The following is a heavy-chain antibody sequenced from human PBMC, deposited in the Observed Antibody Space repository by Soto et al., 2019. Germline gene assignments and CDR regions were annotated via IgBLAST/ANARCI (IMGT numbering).Heavy chain of an antibody. Sequence: SESLSLTCPVSGCSISPFYWSWVRQPPGKGLEWIGYLYYSGNTNYNPSLKSRVTISVDASKNQVSLRLTSVTAADTAVYYCARVGGVAARTFDYWGQGTVVTVS. CDR3: ARVGGVAARTFDY. J-gene: IGHJ4*02. CDR2: LYYSGNT. CDR1: GCSISPFY. D-gene: IGHD2-15*01. V-gene: IGHV4-59*01.